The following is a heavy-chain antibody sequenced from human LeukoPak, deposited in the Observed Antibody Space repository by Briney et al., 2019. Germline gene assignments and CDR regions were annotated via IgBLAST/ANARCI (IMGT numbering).Heavy chain of an antibody. CDR1: GYTFTSYD. Sequence: ASVRVSCKASGYTFTSYDIHWVRQAPGQGLEWMGIINPSGGSTSYAQKFQGRVTMTRDTSTSTVYMELSSLRSEDTAVYYCARAPEGIFDYWGQGTLVTVFS. CDR2: INPSGGST. D-gene: IGHD1-14*01. J-gene: IGHJ4*02. V-gene: IGHV1-46*01. CDR3: ARAPEGIFDY.